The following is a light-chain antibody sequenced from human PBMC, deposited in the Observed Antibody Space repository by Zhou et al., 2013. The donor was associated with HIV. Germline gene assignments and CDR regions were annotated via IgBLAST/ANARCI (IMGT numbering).Light chain of an antibody. J-gene: IGKJ4*01. CDR3: QQYAFSHPT. V-gene: IGKV3-20*01. Sequence: EIVLTQSPGTVSLSPGERATLSCRASQTIWNNFLAWYQQNPGQTPRLLVYGASTRATGVADRFSGSGSGTDFNLTIERLEPEDFALYYCQQYAFSHPTFGGGTRVDDQT. CDR2: GAS. CDR1: QTIWNNF.